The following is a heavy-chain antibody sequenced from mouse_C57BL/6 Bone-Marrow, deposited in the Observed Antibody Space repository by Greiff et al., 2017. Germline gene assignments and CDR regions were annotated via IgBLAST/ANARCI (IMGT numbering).Heavy chain of an antibody. CDR3: TTSYTPAMDY. Sequence: EVKLLESGAELVRPGASVKLSCTASGFTIKDDSMHWVQQRPEQGLEWIGWIDPENGDTEYASKFPGTATISADTSTNTAYLQLSSLTSEDTVVYYCTTSYTPAMDYWGQGTSLTVSS. CDR2: IDPENGDT. V-gene: IGHV14-4*01. J-gene: IGHJ4*01. CDR1: GFTIKDDS. D-gene: IGHD2-12*01.